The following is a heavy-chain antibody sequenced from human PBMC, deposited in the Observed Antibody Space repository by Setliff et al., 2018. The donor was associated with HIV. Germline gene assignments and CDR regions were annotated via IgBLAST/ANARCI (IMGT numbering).Heavy chain of an antibody. D-gene: IGHD4-4*01. V-gene: IGHV1-69*13. CDR3: ARDEGMTTRRGRFDP. CDR2: IIPIFGTA. CDR1: GGTFSSYA. J-gene: IGHJ5*02. Sequence: GASVKVSCKASGGTFSSYAISWVRQAPGQGLGWMGRIIPIFGTANYAQKFQGRVTITADDSTGTVYMELSSLKSEDTAMYYCARDEGMTTRRGRFDPWGQGTLVTVSS.